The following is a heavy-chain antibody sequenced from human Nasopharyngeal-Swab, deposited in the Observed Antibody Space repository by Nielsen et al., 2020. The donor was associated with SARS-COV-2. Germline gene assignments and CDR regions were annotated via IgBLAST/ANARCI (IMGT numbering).Heavy chain of an antibody. V-gene: IGHV3-21*01. Sequence: GESLKISCAASGFTFNTYSMNWVRQAPGKGLEWVSSVSSTSTYIYYADSVKGRFTISRDNAENSLYFQMNSLIAEDTAVYYCARDLLSSWRAIGNWYFDLWGRGTLVTVSS. J-gene: IGHJ2*01. CDR3: ARDLLSSWRAIGNWYFDL. CDR2: VSSTSTYI. D-gene: IGHD6-13*01. CDR1: GFTFNTYS.